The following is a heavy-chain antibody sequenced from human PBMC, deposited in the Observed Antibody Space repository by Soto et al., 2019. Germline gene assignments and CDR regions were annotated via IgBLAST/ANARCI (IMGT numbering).Heavy chain of an antibody. CDR3: ARTDCSSTSCYNYYYYGMDV. CDR1: GYSFTKYG. V-gene: IGHV1-3*01. Sequence: QVQLVQSGTEVKKPGASVKVSCKTSGYSFTKYGLHWVRQAPGQRLEWMGWINPGNGDTKYSQKFQGRVTITRDTSATIAYMELSSLRFEDSSVFYCARTDCSSTSCYNYYYYGMDVWGQGTTVTVSS. CDR2: INPGNGDT. D-gene: IGHD2-2*01. J-gene: IGHJ6*02.